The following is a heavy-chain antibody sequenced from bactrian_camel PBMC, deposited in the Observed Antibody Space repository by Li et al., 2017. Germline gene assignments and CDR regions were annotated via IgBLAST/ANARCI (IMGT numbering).Heavy chain of an antibody. CDR1: GYGKPNYC. CDR3: IPSSQAYCSRDGCAYG. D-gene: IGHD3*01. J-gene: IGHJ4*01. Sequence: HVQLVESGGDSVQAGGSLRLSCEGTGYGKPNYCMGWYRQAPGKEREGVAAIDSAGTTTYADSVKGRFTISGGDNKNTAYVQMDSLQSEDTALYFCIPSSQAYCSRDGCAYGRGQGTQVTVS. V-gene: IGHV3S53*01. CDR2: IDSAGTT.